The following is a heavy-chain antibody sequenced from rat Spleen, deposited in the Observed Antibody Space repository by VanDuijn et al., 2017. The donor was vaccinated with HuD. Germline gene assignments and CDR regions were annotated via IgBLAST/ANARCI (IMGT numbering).Heavy chain of an antibody. CDR3: ATLGLGYYFDY. CDR2: ISYSGSP. V-gene: IGHV3-1*01. Sequence: EVQLQESGPGLVKPSQSLSLTCSVTDYSITSNFWGWIRKFPGNKMEWMGYISYSGSPSYNPSLKSRVSITRDTSKNQFFLQLNSVTTEDTATYYCATLGLGYYFDYWGQGTLVTVSS. CDR1: DYSITSNF. J-gene: IGHJ3*01. D-gene: IGHD1-1*01.